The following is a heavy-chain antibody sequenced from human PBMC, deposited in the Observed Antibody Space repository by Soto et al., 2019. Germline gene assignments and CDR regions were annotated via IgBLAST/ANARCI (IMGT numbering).Heavy chain of an antibody. Sequence: QVQLVESGGGVVQPGRSLRLSCAASGFTFSSYGMHWVRQAPGKGLEWVAVISYDGSNKYYADSVKGRFTISRDNSKNTLYLQMNSLRAEDTAVYYCAKSYGDSYVCAYWGQGTLVTVSS. CDR2: ISYDGSNK. J-gene: IGHJ4*02. CDR1: GFTFSSYG. V-gene: IGHV3-30*18. D-gene: IGHD4-17*01. CDR3: AKSYGDSYVCAY.